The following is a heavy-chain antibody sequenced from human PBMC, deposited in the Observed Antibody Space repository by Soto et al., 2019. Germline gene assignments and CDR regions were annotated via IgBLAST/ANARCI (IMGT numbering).Heavy chain of an antibody. V-gene: IGHV4-61*01. D-gene: IGHD1-26*01. CDR3: ARALGGSYYPGHFDY. Sequence: QVQLQESGPGLVKPSETLSLTCTVSGGSVSSGSYYWSWIRQPPGKGLEWIGYIDYSGSTNYNPSLKSRVTISVDTSKNQFSLKLSSVTAADTAVYYCARALGGSYYPGHFDYWGQGTLVTVSS. J-gene: IGHJ4*02. CDR2: IDYSGST. CDR1: GGSVSSGSYY.